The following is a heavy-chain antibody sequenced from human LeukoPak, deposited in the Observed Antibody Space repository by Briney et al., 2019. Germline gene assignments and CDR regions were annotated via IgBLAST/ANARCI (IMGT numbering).Heavy chain of an antibody. D-gene: IGHD3-3*01. Sequence: GASVKVSCKASGYTFTGYYMHWVRQAPGQGLEWMGWINPNSGGTNYAQKFQGRVTMTRDTSISTAYMELSRLRSDDTAVYYCARHTNRQITIFGVVIRRECWFDPWGQGTLVTVSS. CDR1: GYTFTGYY. V-gene: IGHV1-2*02. J-gene: IGHJ5*02. CDR3: ARHTNRQITIFGVVIRRECWFDP. CDR2: INPNSGGT.